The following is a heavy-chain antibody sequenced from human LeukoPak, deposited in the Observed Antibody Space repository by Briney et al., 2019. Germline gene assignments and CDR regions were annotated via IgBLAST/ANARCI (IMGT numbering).Heavy chain of an antibody. J-gene: IGHJ6*03. Sequence: ASVKVSCKASGDTFTGYYMHWVRQAPGQGREWMGWINPNSGGTNYAQKFQGRVTMTRDTSISTAYMELSRLRSDDTAVYYCATPALGQQLVHDYYYYYMDVWGKGTTVTVSS. CDR1: GDTFTGYY. CDR3: ATPALGQQLVHDYYYYYMDV. CDR2: INPNSGGT. V-gene: IGHV1-2*02. D-gene: IGHD6-13*01.